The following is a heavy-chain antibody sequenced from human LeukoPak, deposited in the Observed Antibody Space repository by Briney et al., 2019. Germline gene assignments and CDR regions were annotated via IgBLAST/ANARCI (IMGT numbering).Heavy chain of an antibody. J-gene: IGHJ4*02. CDR3: AKEGGGLDY. D-gene: IGHD3-16*01. CDR2: ISLNSGGT. CDR1: GYMFTGYH. Sequence: ASVKVSCKASGYMFTGYHMHWVRQAPGQGLEWMGWISLNSGGTSYAQTFEGRVTMTRDTSISTAYMELSRLRPADTAVYYCAKEGGGLDYWGQGTLVTVSS. V-gene: IGHV1-2*02.